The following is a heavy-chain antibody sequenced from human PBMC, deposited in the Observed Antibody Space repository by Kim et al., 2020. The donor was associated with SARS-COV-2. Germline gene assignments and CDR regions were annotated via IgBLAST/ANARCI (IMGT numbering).Heavy chain of an antibody. CDR3: ARLVCSSTSCYYVDWFDP. Sequence: SETLSLTCTVSGGSISSYYWSWIRQPPGKGLEWIGYIYYSGSTNYNPSLKSRVTISVDTSKNQFSLKLSSVTAADTAVYYCARLVCSSTSCYYVDWFDPWGQGTLVTVSS. CDR2: IYYSGST. V-gene: IGHV4-59*01. J-gene: IGHJ5*02. D-gene: IGHD2-2*01. CDR1: GGSISSYY.